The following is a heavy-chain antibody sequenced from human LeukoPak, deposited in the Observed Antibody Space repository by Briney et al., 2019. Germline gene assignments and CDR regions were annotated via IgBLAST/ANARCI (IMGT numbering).Heavy chain of an antibody. D-gene: IGHD3-10*01. V-gene: IGHV3-48*01. CDR3: ARAGSGSGEHPE. Sequence: AGGSLRLSCAASGFTFSKYSMNLVRQAPGKGLEWVSYISSSGGTIYYADSVKGRFTFSRDNARNSVFLQMNSLRAEDTAVYYCARAGSGSGEHPEWGQGTLVTVSS. J-gene: IGHJ4*02. CDR2: ISSSGGTI. CDR1: GFTFSKYS.